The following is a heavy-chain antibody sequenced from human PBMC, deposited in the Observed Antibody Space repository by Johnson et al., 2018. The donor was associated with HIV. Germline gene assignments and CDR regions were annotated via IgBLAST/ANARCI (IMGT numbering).Heavy chain of an antibody. D-gene: IGHD2-21*01. CDR3: AREIAPYCGGDGSQSAFDI. CDR2: ISYDGSDK. V-gene: IGHV3-30*04. Sequence: QVQLVESGGGLVQPGRSLRLSCAASGFTFSSYSMHWVRQAPGKGLEWVAVISYDGSDKYYADSVQGRFTITSANSKTTLYPKMNSLRAEDTAVYYCAREIAPYCGGDGSQSAFDIWGQGTMVTVSS. J-gene: IGHJ3*02. CDR1: GFTFSSYS.